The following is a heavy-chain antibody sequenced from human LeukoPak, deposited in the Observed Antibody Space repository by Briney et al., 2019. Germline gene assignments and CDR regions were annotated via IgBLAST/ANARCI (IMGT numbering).Heavy chain of an antibody. CDR2: ISWNSGSI. V-gene: IGHV3-9*01. D-gene: IGHD3-10*01. CDR3: AKDLYGSGSYFPKYGMDV. CDR1: GFTFSGYE. Sequence: GGSLRLSCAASGFTFSGYEMNWVRQAPGKGLEWVSGISWNSGSIGYADSVKGRFTISRDNAKNSLYLQMNSLRAEDTALYYCAKDLYGSGSYFPKYGMDVWGQGTTVTVSS. J-gene: IGHJ6*02.